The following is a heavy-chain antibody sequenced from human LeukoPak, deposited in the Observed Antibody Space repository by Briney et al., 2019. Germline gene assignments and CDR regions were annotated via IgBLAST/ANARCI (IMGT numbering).Heavy chain of an antibody. CDR2: IWYDGSNK. J-gene: IGHJ4*02. Sequence: PGRSLRLSCAASGFTFSSYGMHWVRQAPGKGLQRAAVIWYDGSNKYYADSVKGRFTISRDNSKNTLYLQMNSLRAEDTAVYYCAREGAPYSSSWYVDYWGQGTLVTVSS. D-gene: IGHD6-13*01. V-gene: IGHV3-33*01. CDR1: GFTFSSYG. CDR3: AREGAPYSSSWYVDY.